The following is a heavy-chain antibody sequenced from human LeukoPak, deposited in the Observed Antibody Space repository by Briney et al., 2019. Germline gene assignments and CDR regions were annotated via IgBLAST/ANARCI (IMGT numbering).Heavy chain of an antibody. V-gene: IGHV4-4*07. J-gene: IGHJ5*02. CDR3: ARNFWEWLLWFDP. D-gene: IGHD3-3*01. CDR2: IYTSGST. CDR1: GGSISSYY. Sequence: SETLSLTCTVSGGSISSYYWSWIRQPAGKGLEWVGRIYTSGSTNYNPSLKSRVTMSVDTSKNQFSLKLSSMTAADTAVYYCARNFWEWLLWFDPWGQGTLVTVSS.